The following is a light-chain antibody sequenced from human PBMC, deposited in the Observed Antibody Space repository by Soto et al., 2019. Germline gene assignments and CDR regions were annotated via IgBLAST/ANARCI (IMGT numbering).Light chain of an antibody. J-gene: IGLJ1*01. CDR3: SSFAGSNNFPYV. CDR1: SSDVGAYDY. Sequence: GLTQPRSPSGAPGQSVNISCTGASSDVGAYDYVSWYQQHPGKAPKLMIYEINKRPSGVPDRFSGSKSGNTASLTVSGLQAEDEADYYCSSFAGSNNFPYVFGTGAKVTVL. V-gene: IGLV2-8*01. CDR2: EIN.